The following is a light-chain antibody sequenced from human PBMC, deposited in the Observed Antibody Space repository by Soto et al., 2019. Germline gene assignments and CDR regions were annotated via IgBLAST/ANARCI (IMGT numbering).Light chain of an antibody. J-gene: IGKJ1*01. Sequence: EMVMTQSPATLSVSPGDRATLSCRASQSISNNLAWYQQKPGQAPRLLIYGASTRATGIPARFSGSGSGTDFTLTINSLQSEDFAVYYSQQYNNWPRTFGQGTKVEIK. V-gene: IGKV3-15*01. CDR2: GAS. CDR1: QSISNN. CDR3: QQYNNWPRT.